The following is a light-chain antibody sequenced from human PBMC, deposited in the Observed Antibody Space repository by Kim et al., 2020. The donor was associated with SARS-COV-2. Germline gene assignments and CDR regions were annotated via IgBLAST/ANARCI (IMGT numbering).Light chain of an antibody. J-gene: IGLJ2*01. CDR2: LNSDGSH. Sequence: LGAPVKLTCTLSSGHSSYAIAWHQQQPDKGPRYLMKLNSDGSHSKGDGIPDRFSGSSSGAERYLTISSLQSEDEADYYCQTWGTGIVVFGGGTQLTVL. CDR3: QTWGTGIVV. V-gene: IGLV4-69*01. CDR1: SGHSSYA.